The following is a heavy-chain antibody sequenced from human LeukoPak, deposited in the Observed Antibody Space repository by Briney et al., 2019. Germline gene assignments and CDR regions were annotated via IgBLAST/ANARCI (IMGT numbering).Heavy chain of an antibody. CDR3: ARGRSIAARNWFDP. CDR2: MNPNSGNT. CDR1: GYTFTSYD. V-gene: IGHV1-8*01. D-gene: IGHD6-6*01. Sequence: ASVKVSCKASGYTFTSYDINWVRQATGQGLEWMGWMNPNSGNTGYAQKFQGRVTMTRNTSISTAYMELSSLRSEDTAVYYCARGRSIAARNWFDPWGQGTLVTVSS. J-gene: IGHJ5*02.